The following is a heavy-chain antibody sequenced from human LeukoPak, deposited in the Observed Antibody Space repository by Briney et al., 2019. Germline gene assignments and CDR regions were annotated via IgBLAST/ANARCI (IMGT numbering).Heavy chain of an antibody. Sequence: GRSLRLSCAASGFTFSSYGMHWVRQAPGKGLEWVAVMSYDGSNKYYADSVKGRFTISRDNSKNTLYLQMNSLRAEDTAVYYCAKDYYGSGNYYYGMDVWGQGTTVTVSS. CDR2: MSYDGSNK. CDR3: AKDYYGSGNYYYGMDV. CDR1: GFTFSSYG. V-gene: IGHV3-30*18. J-gene: IGHJ6*02. D-gene: IGHD3-10*01.